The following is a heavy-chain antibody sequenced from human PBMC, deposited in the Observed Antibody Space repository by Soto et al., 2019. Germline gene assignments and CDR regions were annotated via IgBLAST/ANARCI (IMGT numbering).Heavy chain of an antibody. CDR2: TWSDGRTK. Sequence: QVQLVESGGDVVQPGRSLRLSCAASGFTFSRYGMHWVRQAPGKGLEWVAVTWSDGRTKFYADSVKGRFTISRDNSKNTLYLQVNSLRAEDTAVYYCARDPCSGGSCYLEYWGQGTLVTVSS. CDR1: GFTFSRYG. D-gene: IGHD2-15*01. V-gene: IGHV3-33*01. CDR3: ARDPCSGGSCYLEY. J-gene: IGHJ4*02.